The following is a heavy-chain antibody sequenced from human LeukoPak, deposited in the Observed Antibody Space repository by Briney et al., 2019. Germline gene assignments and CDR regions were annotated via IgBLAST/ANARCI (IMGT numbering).Heavy chain of an antibody. CDR3: ASARESCIGSTCYEYFHH. D-gene: IGHD2-2*01. CDR2: ISSSSGTT. J-gene: IGHJ1*01. V-gene: IGHV3-48*01. CDR1: GFAFDIYS. Sequence: GGSLRLSCAASGFAFDIYSMNWVRQAPGKWLEWVSYISSSSGTTHYADSVKGRFTISRDNSKNTLYLQMNSLRAEDTAVYYCASARESCIGSTCYEYFHHWGQGTPLTVSS.